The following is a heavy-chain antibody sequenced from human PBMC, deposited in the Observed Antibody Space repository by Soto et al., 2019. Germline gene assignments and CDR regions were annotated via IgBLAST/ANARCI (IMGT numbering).Heavy chain of an antibody. CDR2: ISAYNGNT. Sequence: RASVKVSCKASGYTFTSYGISWVRQAPGQGLEWMGWISAYNGNTNYAQKLQGRVTMTTDTSTSTAYMELRSLRSDDTAVYYCARDRGKVAVAGTQRWFDPWGQGTLVTVPQ. CDR1: GYTFTSYG. V-gene: IGHV1-18*01. CDR3: ARDRGKVAVAGTQRWFDP. D-gene: IGHD6-19*01. J-gene: IGHJ5*02.